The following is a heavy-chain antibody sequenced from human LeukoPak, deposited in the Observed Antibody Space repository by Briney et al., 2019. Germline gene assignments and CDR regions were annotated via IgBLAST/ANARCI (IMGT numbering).Heavy chain of an antibody. CDR1: GGTFSSYA. D-gene: IGHD6-13*01. CDR2: INPSGGST. J-gene: IGHJ5*02. V-gene: IGHV1-46*01. CDR3: ARSSSWVDP. Sequence: ASVKVSCKASGGTFSSYAISWVRQAPGQGLEWMGIINPSGGSTSYAQKFQGRVTMTRDMSTSTVYMELSSLRSEDTAVYYCARSSSWVDPWGQGTLVTVSS.